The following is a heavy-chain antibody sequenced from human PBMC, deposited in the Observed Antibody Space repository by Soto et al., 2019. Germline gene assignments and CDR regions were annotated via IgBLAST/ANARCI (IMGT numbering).Heavy chain of an antibody. J-gene: IGHJ5*02. V-gene: IGHV1-46*01. CDR2: INPHGGST. CDR3: ARSSGGNFGIIIEGTNWFAP. D-gene: IGHD1-26*01. CDR1: RDTFTSYY. Sequence: ASVKVSCKAPRDTFTSYYSNWVRQAPGQGLEWMGVINPHGGSTAYAQKFKGRVTLTRDTSASTVYMEVSSLTSEDTAMYYCARSSGGNFGIIIEGTNWFAPWGQGTLVTVSS.